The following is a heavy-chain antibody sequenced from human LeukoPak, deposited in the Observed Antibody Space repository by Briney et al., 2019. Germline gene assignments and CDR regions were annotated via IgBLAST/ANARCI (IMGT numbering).Heavy chain of an antibody. J-gene: IGHJ4*02. D-gene: IGHD6-13*01. CDR2: ISHTGGT. CDR1: GGSFSDYS. Sequence: SETLSLTCAVHGGSFSDYSWTWIRQSPGKGLEWIGEISHTGGTNYKPSLNSRLTTSVDTSKKHISLNQTSVIVADTAAYYCSKGRGGEAGTDYWGQGNLVTVSS. V-gene: IGHV4-34*01. CDR3: SKGRGGEAGTDY.